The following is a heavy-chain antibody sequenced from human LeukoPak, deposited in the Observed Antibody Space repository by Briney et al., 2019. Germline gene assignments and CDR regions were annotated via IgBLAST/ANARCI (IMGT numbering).Heavy chain of an antibody. CDR3: ARDKLMTMIVVVTHDAFDI. J-gene: IGHJ3*02. CDR2: ISYDGSNK. V-gene: IGHV3-30-3*01. D-gene: IGHD3-22*01. CDR1: GFTFSSYA. Sequence: GGSLRLSCAASGFTFSSYALHWVRQAPGKGLEWVAVISYDGSNKYFADSVKGRFTISRDNSKNTLYLQMNSLRAEDTAIYYCARDKLMTMIVVVTHDAFDIWGQGTMVTVSS.